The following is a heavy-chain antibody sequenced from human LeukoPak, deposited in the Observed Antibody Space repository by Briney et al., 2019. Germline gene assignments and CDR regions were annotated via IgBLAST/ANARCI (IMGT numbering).Heavy chain of an antibody. CDR1: GGSFSGYY. D-gene: IGHD3-3*01. CDR2: INHSGST. CDR3: ARVGIFGVVIPYYYGMDV. J-gene: IGHJ6*02. Sequence: SETLSLTCAVYGGSFSGYYWSWIRQPPGKGLEWIGEINHSGSTNYNPSLKSRVTISVDTSKNQFSLKLSSVTAADTAVYYCARVGIFGVVIPYYYGMDVWGQGTTVTVSS. V-gene: IGHV4-34*01.